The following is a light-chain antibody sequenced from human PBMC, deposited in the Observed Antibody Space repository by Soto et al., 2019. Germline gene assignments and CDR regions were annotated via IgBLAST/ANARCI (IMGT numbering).Light chain of an antibody. V-gene: IGKV1-16*01. CDR2: AAS. CDR1: QGIRHQ. Sequence: DIQVTQSPSSLSASVGDRVTITCQTSQGIRHQLAWFQLKPGKAPKSLIYAASSLQSGVPSRFSGSGSEREFTLTISSLQPEDFSTSSCPPYNAYPLTFGGGTKVEI. CDR3: PPYNAYPLT. J-gene: IGKJ4*01.